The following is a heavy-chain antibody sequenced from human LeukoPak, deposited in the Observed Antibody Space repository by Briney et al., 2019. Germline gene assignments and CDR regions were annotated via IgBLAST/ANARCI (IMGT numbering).Heavy chain of an antibody. CDR3: ATEASIVGAPGDY. V-gene: IGHV3-23*01. J-gene: IGHJ4*02. D-gene: IGHD1-26*01. CDR2: ISDGAGST. CDR1: GFTFTNYA. Sequence: GGSLRLSCAASGFTFTNYAMTWVRQAPGKGLEWVSAISDGAGSTYYADSVKGRFTISRDNSKNTLFLKMNSLKAEATALYYCATEASIVGAPGDYWGQGTLVTVSS.